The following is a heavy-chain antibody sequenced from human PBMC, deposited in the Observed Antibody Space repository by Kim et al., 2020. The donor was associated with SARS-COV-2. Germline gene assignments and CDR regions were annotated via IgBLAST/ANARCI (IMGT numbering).Heavy chain of an antibody. CDR2: ISGSGGST. D-gene: IGHD1-26*01. CDR1: GFTFSSYA. V-gene: IGHV3-23*01. J-gene: IGHJ6*02. Sequence: GGSLRLSCAASGFTFSSYAMSWVRQAPGKGLEWVSAISGSGGSTYYADSVKGRFTISRDNSKNTLYLQMNSLRAEDTAVYYCAKDPLGATHYYYYGMDVWGQGTTVTVSS. CDR3: AKDPLGATHYYYYGMDV.